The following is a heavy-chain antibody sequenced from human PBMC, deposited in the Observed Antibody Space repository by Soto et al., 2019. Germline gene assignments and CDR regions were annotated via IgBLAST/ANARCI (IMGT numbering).Heavy chain of an antibody. CDR2: IYYSGST. Sequence: SETLSLTCTVSGGSVSSGSYYWSWIRQPPGKGLEWIGYIYYSGSTNYNPSLKSRVTISVDTSKNQFSLKLSSVTAADTAVYYCARAAPYYYGSGSYRGGLFDYWGQGTLVTVSS. CDR3: ARAAPYYYGSGSYRGGLFDY. CDR1: GGSVSSGSYY. D-gene: IGHD3-10*01. J-gene: IGHJ4*02. V-gene: IGHV4-61*01.